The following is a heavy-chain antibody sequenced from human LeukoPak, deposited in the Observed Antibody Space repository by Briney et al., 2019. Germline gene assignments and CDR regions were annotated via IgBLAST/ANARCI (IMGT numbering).Heavy chain of an antibody. J-gene: IGHJ6*03. CDR1: GFTFSSYA. CDR3: ARDSTSDYYYYMDV. D-gene: IGHD2-2*01. V-gene: IGHV3-30-3*01. Sequence: PGRSLRLSCAASGFTFSSYAMHWVRQAPGKGLEWVAVISYDGSNKYYADSVKGRFTISRDNSKNTLYLQMNSLRAEDTAVYYCARDSTSDYYYYMDVWGKGTTVTVSS. CDR2: ISYDGSNK.